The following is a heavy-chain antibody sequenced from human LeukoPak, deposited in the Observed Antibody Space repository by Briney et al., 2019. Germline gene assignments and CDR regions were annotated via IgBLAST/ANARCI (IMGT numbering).Heavy chain of an antibody. CDR2: IYYSGST. CDR1: GDSISTSNSY. D-gene: IGHD3-10*01. CDR3: TRQGDNVLLWFGEKECTWFDP. J-gene: IGHJ5*02. Sequence: SETLSLTCTVSGDSISTSNSYWGWIRQPPGKGLEWIGSIYYSGSTYYNPPLKIRVTISVDTSQSQYSLKLSSVTSADTAVYYCTRQGDNVLLWFGEKECTWFDPWGQGTLVTVSS. V-gene: IGHV4-39*01.